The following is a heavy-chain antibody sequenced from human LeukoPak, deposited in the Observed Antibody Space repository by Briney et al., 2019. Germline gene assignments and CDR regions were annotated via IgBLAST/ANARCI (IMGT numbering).Heavy chain of an antibody. Sequence: GESLKISCKGSGYSFTSYWIGWVRQMPGKGLEWMGIIYPGDSDTRYSPSFQGQVTISADKSISTAYLRWSSLKASDTAMYYCARLVFGVVNDYYYMDVWGKGTTVTVSS. CDR1: GYSFTSYW. CDR2: IYPGDSDT. V-gene: IGHV5-51*01. J-gene: IGHJ6*03. D-gene: IGHD3-3*01. CDR3: ARLVFGVVNDYYYMDV.